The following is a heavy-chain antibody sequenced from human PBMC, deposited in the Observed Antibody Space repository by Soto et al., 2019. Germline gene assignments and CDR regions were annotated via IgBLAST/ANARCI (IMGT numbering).Heavy chain of an antibody. J-gene: IGHJ4*02. CDR1: GGSISSSSYY. D-gene: IGHD1-1*01. Sequence: QLQLQESGPGLVKPSETLSLTCTVSGGSISSSSYYWGWIRQPPGKGLEWIGSIYYSGSTYYNPSLKSRVTISVDTSKNQFSLKLSSVTAADTAVYYCARRRNDRTFDYWGQGTLVTVSS. V-gene: IGHV4-39*01. CDR2: IYYSGST. CDR3: ARRRNDRTFDY.